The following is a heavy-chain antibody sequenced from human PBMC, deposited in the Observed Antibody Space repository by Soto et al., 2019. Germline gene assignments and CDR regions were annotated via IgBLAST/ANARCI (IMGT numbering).Heavy chain of an antibody. V-gene: IGHV4-61*01. CDR2: IYYSGST. CDR1: CGSVSSGSYY. CDR3: ARDDYDFWSGTHRWFDP. Sequence: SETLSLTCTVSCGSVSSGSYYWSWIRQPPGKGLEWIGYIYYSGSTNYNPSLKSRVTISVDTSKNQFSLKLSSVTAADTAVYYCARDDYDFWSGTHRWFDPWGQGTLVTVSS. J-gene: IGHJ5*02. D-gene: IGHD3-3*01.